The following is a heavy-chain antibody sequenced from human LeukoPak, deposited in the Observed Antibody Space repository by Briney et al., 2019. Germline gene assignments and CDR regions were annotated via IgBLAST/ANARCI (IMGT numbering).Heavy chain of an antibody. CDR1: GGSVSSGSYY. J-gene: IGHJ4*02. D-gene: IGHD6-13*01. CDR3: AREYRNSSPDY. V-gene: IGHV4-61*01. CDR2: IYYSGST. Sequence: SETLSLTCTVSGGSVSSGSYYWGWLRQPPGKGLEWIGYIYYSGSTNYNPSLKSRVTISVDTSKNQFSLKLSSVTAADTAVYYCAREYRNSSPDYWGQGTLVTVSS.